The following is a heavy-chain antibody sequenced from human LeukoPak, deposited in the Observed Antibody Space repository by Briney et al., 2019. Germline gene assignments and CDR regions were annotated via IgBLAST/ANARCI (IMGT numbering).Heavy chain of an antibody. D-gene: IGHD6-6*01. V-gene: IGHV4-4*09. Sequence: SETLSLTCTVSGGSISSYYWSWIRQPPGKGLEWIGYIYTSGSTNYNPSLKSRVTISVDTSKNQFSLKLSSVTAADTAVYYCARLAGEYSSSDYWGQGTPVTVSS. CDR2: IYTSGST. J-gene: IGHJ4*02. CDR3: ARLAGEYSSSDY. CDR1: GGSISSYY.